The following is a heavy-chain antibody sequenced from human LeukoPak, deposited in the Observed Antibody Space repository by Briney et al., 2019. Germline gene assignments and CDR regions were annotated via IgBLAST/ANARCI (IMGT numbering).Heavy chain of an antibody. D-gene: IGHD6-13*01. CDR3: ARDPLDPIGYSSSWSEFDY. CDR1: GFTFSSYS. J-gene: IGHJ4*02. Sequence: AGGSLRLSCAASGFTFSSYSMNWVRQAPGKGLEWVSYISSISSTIYYADSVKGRFTISRDNAKNSLYLQMNSLRAEDTAVYYCARDPLDPIGYSSSWSEFDYWGQGTLVTVSS. CDR2: ISSISSTI. V-gene: IGHV3-48*04.